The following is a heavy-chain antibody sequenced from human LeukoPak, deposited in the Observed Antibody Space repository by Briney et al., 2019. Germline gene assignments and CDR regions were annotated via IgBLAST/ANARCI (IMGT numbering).Heavy chain of an antibody. Sequence: SETLSLTCTVSGGSITTYQWTWIRHPAGKGLEWIGLIYTSGDTNYNPSLKSRVTMSVDTSKNQFFLKLSSVTAADTAVYYCARDQHSSGWYGYFDLWGRGTLVTVSS. D-gene: IGHD6-19*01. CDR2: IYTSGDT. J-gene: IGHJ2*01. V-gene: IGHV4-4*07. CDR3: ARDQHSSGWYGYFDL. CDR1: GGSITTYQ.